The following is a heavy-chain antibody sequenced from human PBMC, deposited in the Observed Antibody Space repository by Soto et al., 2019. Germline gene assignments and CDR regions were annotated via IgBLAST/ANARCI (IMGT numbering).Heavy chain of an antibody. D-gene: IGHD6-6*01. J-gene: IGHJ6*02. CDR2: IYDSGST. Sequence: WIWLRQPPGKALEWIGNIYDSGSTSYNPSLKSRVTISVDTSKNQFSLRLTSVTAADTAVYFCARGSSSYYDYGMDVWGQGTTVTVSS. V-gene: IGHV4-30-2*01. CDR3: ARGSSSYYDYGMDV.